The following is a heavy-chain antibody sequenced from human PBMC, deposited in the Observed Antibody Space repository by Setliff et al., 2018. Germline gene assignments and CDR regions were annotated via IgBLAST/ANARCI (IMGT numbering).Heavy chain of an antibody. CDR1: GFPFSIYS. J-gene: IGHJ3*02. D-gene: IGHD6-25*01. Sequence: SLKISCAASGFPFSIYSMHWVRQAPGKGLEWVSSISDSSFHIYYRDSVKGRFTISRDNARNSLYLQMNSLRADDTAVYYCARSAANGGHDPFDIWGQGTMVTVSS. CDR2: ISDSSFHI. V-gene: IGHV3-21*01. CDR3: ARSAANGGHDPFDI.